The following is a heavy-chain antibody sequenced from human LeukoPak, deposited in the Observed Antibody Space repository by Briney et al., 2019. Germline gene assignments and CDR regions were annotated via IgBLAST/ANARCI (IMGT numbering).Heavy chain of an antibody. J-gene: IGHJ4*02. CDR1: GSTFSSYG. CDR2: ISYDGSNK. V-gene: IGHV3-30*03. CDR3: ARDGAMGFDY. D-gene: IGHD5-18*01. Sequence: GGSLRLSCAASGSTFSSYGMHWVRQAPGKGLEWVAVISYDGSNKYYADSVKGRFTISRDNSKNTLYLQMNSLRAEDTAVYYCARDGAMGFDYWGQGTLVTVSS.